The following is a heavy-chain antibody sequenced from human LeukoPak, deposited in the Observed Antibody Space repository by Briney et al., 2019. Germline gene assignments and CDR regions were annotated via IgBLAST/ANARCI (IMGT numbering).Heavy chain of an antibody. Sequence: GGSLRLSCAASGLTFSSYSMNWVRQAPGKGLEWVSSISSSSSYIYYADSVKGRFTISRDNAKNSLYLQMNSLRAEDTAVYYCAREYYYGSGSYYASVYWGQGTLVTVSS. CDR2: ISSSSSYI. J-gene: IGHJ4*02. CDR3: AREYYYGSGSYYASVY. D-gene: IGHD3-10*01. CDR1: GLTFSSYS. V-gene: IGHV3-21*01.